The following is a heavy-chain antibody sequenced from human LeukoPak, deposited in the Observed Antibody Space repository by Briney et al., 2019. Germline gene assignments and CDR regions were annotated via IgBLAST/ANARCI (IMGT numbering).Heavy chain of an antibody. D-gene: IGHD2-15*01. J-gene: IGHJ5*02. Sequence: PSETLSLTCTVSGGSISSGDYYWSWIRQPPGKGLEWIGYIYYSGGTYYNPSLKSRVTISVETSKNQFSLKLSYVPAADTAVYYCARETVTPHNVVGLNWSDPWGQGTLVTVSS. CDR2: IYYSGGT. V-gene: IGHV4-30-4*08. CDR3: ARETVTPHNVVGLNWSDP. CDR1: GGSISSGDYY.